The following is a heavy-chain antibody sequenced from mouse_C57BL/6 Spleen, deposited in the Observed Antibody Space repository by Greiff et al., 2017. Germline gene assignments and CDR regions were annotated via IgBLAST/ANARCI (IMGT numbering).Heavy chain of an antibody. CDR1: GYTFTSYW. J-gene: IGHJ2*01. V-gene: IGHV1-59*01. Sequence: QVQLQQPGAELVRPGTSVKLSCKASGYTFTSYWMHWVKQRPGQGLEWIGVIDPSASCTNYNQKFKGKATLTVDTSSSAAYMQLSSLTSADAAVDDCASNGQGTDFDYWGQGTTLTVSS. CDR3: ASNGQGTDFDY. D-gene: IGHD1-1*01. CDR2: IDPSASCT.